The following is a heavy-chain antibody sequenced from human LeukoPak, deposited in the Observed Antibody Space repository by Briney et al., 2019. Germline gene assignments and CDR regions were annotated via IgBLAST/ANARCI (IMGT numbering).Heavy chain of an antibody. CDR1: GFTFSSYA. J-gene: IGHJ3*02. CDR3: AREWGFGLTAAFDI. D-gene: IGHD3-16*01. CDR2: ISYDGSNK. V-gene: IGHV3-30-3*01. Sequence: PGRSLRLSCAASGFTFSSYAMHWVRQAPGKGLEWVAVISYDGSNKYYADSVKGRFTISRDNSKNTLYLQMNSLRAEDTAVYYCAREWGFGLTAAFDIWGQGTMVTVSS.